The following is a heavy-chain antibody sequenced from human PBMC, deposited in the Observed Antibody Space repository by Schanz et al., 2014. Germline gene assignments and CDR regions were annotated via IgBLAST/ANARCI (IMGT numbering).Heavy chain of an antibody. V-gene: IGHV4-31*03. D-gene: IGHD6-6*01. CDR3: ARDRLAAQGIDS. CDR1: GGSINSDAFY. CDR2: IYYSGGT. J-gene: IGHJ4*02. Sequence: QVQLQESGPGVVKPSQTLSLTCTVSGGSINSDAFYWTWIRQHPGKGLEWVGYIYYSGGTYYSPSLKSRVSISLDTSKNQFSPNLSSVTAADTAVYYCARDRLAAQGIDSWGQGTLVTVSS.